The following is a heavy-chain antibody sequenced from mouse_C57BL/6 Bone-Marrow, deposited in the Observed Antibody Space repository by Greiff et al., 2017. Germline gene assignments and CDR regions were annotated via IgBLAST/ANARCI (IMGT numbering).Heavy chain of an antibody. CDR2: IHPNSGST. CDR1: GYTFTSYW. J-gene: IGHJ2*01. Sequence: QVHVKQPGAELVKPGASVKLSCKASGYTFTSYWMHWVKQRPGQGLEWIGMIHPNSGSTNYNEKFKSKATLTVDTSSSTAYMQLSSLTSEDSAVYYCARRLLRDYWGQGTTLTVSS. V-gene: IGHV1-64*01. CDR3: ARRLLRDY. D-gene: IGHD2-10*01.